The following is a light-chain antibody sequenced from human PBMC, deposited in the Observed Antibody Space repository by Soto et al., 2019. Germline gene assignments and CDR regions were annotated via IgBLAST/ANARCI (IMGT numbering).Light chain of an antibody. CDR3: QQYNSFSGVT. Sequence: IQLTQSPSSLSASVGDRVTITCRASQSISTWLAWYQQKPGKAPKLLIYDASILESGVPSRFSGSGSGTEFTLTISSLQPDDFATYYCQQYNSFSGVTFGPGTKVDI. CDR1: QSISTW. CDR2: DAS. J-gene: IGKJ3*01. V-gene: IGKV1-5*01.